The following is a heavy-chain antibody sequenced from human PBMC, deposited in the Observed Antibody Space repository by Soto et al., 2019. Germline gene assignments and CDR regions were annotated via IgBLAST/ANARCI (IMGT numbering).Heavy chain of an antibody. CDR2: IIPIFGTA. CDR3: ARADHLTYGSSSGHYYYYYGMDV. D-gene: IGHD6-6*01. V-gene: IGHV1-69*06. J-gene: IGHJ6*02. CDR1: GGTFSSYA. Sequence: GASVKVSCNASGGTFSSYAISWVRQAPGQGLEWMGGIIPIFGTANYAQKFQGRVTITADKSTSTAYMELSSLRSEDTAVYYCARADHLTYGSSSGHYYYYYGMDVWGQGTTVTVSS.